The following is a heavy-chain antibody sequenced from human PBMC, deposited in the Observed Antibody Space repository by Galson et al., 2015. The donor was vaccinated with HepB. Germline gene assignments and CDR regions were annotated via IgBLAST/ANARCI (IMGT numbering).Heavy chain of an antibody. Sequence: TLSLTCTVSGGSISSSSYYWGWIRQPPGKGLEWIGSIYYSGSTYYNPSLKSRVTISVDTSKNQFSLKLSSVTAADTAVYYCATLAYYDFWSGSDTSTAHRVPPQHMDVWGKGTTVTVSS. V-gene: IGHV4-39*01. D-gene: IGHD3-3*01. CDR3: ATLAYYDFWSGSDTSTAHRVPPQHMDV. J-gene: IGHJ6*03. CDR1: GGSISSSSYY. CDR2: IYYSGST.